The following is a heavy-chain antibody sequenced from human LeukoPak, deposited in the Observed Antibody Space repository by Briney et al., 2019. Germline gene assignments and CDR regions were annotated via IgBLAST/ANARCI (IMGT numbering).Heavy chain of an antibody. CDR1: GGTFSSYA. Sequence: GASVKVSCKASGGTFSSYAISWVRQAPGQGLEWMGGIIPTYGTPNYAQKFQGRVTITADKSTSTAYMELSSLRYEDTAVYYCARAHDSSGFQAYWGHGTLVTVSS. J-gene: IGHJ4*01. CDR3: ARAHDSSGFQAY. CDR2: IIPTYGTP. D-gene: IGHD3-22*01. V-gene: IGHV1-69*06.